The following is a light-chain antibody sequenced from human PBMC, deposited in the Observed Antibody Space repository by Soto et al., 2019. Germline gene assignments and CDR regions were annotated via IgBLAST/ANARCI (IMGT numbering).Light chain of an antibody. CDR3: QHYGSSLWT. V-gene: IGKV3-20*01. J-gene: IGKJ1*01. Sequence: EIVFPQSPGTLSLSRGEKATISCRAIQSVSSSYVAWYQQKPGQAPRLLIYGASSRATGIPDRFCGSGSGTDFTLTISRLEPEDFAVYYCQHYGSSLWTFGQGTKVDIK. CDR1: QSVSSSY. CDR2: GAS.